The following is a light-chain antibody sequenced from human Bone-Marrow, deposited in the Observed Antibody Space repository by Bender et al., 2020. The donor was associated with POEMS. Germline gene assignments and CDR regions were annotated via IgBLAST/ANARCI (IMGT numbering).Light chain of an antibody. Sequence: QSALTQPASVSGSPGQSITISCTGSSSDVGSYSLVSWYQQHPGKAPKLMIYEATKRPSGVSNRFSASKSGNTASLTVSGLQADDEGDYYCQSYDNSLGGWVFGGGTKLTVL. CDR2: EAT. J-gene: IGLJ3*02. V-gene: IGLV2-14*02. CDR1: SSDVGSYSL. CDR3: QSYDNSLGGWV.